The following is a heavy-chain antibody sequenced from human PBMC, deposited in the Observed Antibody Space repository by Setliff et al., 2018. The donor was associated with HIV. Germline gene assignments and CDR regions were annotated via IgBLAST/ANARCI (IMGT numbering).Heavy chain of an antibody. CDR1: GGSISSGGYY. D-gene: IGHD2-2*01. Sequence: PSETLSLTCTFSGGSISSGGYYWSWLRQHPGRGLEWIGYIYYSGNTYYNPSLKSRLTISVDTSKNHFSLKLSSVTAADTAVYYCARAFCSSASCYGGGDAFDIWGQGTMVTVSS. CDR2: IYYSGNT. J-gene: IGHJ3*02. CDR3: ARAFCSSASCYGGGDAFDI. V-gene: IGHV4-31*03.